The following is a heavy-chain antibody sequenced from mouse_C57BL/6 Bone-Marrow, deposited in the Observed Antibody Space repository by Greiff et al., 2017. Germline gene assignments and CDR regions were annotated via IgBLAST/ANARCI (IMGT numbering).Heavy chain of an antibody. D-gene: IGHD2-1*01. J-gene: IGHJ3*01. V-gene: IGHV10-1*01. CDR3: VRESPLLLSRFAD. CDR2: IRSKSNNYAT. CDR1: GFSFNTYA. Sequence: DVQLVESGGGLVQPKGSLKLSCAASGFSFNTYAMNWVRQAPGKGLEWVARIRSKSNNYATYYADSVKDRFTISREDSESMLYLQMNNLKTEDTAMYYCVRESPLLLSRFADWGQGTLVTVSA.